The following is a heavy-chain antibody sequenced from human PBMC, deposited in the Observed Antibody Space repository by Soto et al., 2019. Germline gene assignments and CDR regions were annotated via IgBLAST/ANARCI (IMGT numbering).Heavy chain of an antibody. V-gene: IGHV4-30-2*01. Sequence: SETLSLTCAVSGGSISSGGYSWSWIRQPPGKGLEWIGYIYHSGSTYYNPSLKSRVTISVDRSKNQFSLKLSSVTAADTAVYYCARAGILKQLVPDWFAPWGHGTLVTVSS. J-gene: IGHJ5*02. CDR1: GGSISSGGYS. D-gene: IGHD6-6*01. CDR3: ARAGILKQLVPDWFAP. CDR2: IYHSGST.